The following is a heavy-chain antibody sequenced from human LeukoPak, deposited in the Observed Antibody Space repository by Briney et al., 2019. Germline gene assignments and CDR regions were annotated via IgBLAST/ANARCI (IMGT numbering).Heavy chain of an antibody. J-gene: IGHJ4*02. CDR2: VYYSGST. D-gene: IGHD6-19*01. V-gene: IGHV4-59*08. Sequence: SETLSLTCTVSGGSISSYYWSWIRQPPGKGLEWIGYVYYSGSTNYNPSLKSRVTISVDTSKNQFSLKLSSVTAADTAVYYCARHGIAVAGGNYCFDYWGQGTLVTVSS. CDR3: ARHGIAVAGGNYCFDY. CDR1: GGSISSYY.